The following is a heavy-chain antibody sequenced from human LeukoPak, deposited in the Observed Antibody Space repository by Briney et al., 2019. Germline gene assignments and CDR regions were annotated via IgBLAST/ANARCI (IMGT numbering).Heavy chain of an antibody. Sequence: KPSGTLSLTCAVSGFFLNNYYWSWLRQAPGGGLEWGSFFHHSGANNCNPSVKGRVTISFYTSKNHLSLDLRSVTAADTATYYCATVLYGSNGFDYWGQGTLVTVAA. CDR1: GFFLNNYY. J-gene: IGHJ4*02. V-gene: IGHV4-59*01. CDR2: FHHSGAN. CDR3: ATVLYGSNGFDY. D-gene: IGHD3-22*01.